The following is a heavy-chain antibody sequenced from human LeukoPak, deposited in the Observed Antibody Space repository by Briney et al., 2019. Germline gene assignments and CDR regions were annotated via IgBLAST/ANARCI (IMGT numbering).Heavy chain of an antibody. D-gene: IGHD3-10*01. Sequence: SETLSLTCTVSGGSISSGSYYWSWIRQPAGKGLEWIGRIYTSGSTNYNPSLKSRVTISVDTSKNQFSLKLSSVTAADTAVYYCARGKEPGLYYYGSGSYTYYMDVWGKGTTVTVSS. CDR1: GGSISSGSYY. CDR2: IYTSGST. CDR3: ARGKEPGLYYYGSGSYTYYMDV. J-gene: IGHJ6*03. V-gene: IGHV4-61*02.